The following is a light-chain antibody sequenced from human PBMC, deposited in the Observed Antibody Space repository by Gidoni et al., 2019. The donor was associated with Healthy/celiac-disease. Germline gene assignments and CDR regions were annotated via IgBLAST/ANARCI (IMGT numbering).Light chain of an antibody. CDR2: DDS. CDR3: QVWDSSSDHPEVV. V-gene: IGLV3-21*02. CDR1: KIGSKS. J-gene: IGLJ2*01. Sequence: SYVLTQPPSVSVAPGQTARITCGGNKIGSKSVHWYQQKPGQAPVLVVYDDSDRPSGIPERFSGSNSGNTATLTISRVEAGDEADYYCQVWDSSSDHPEVVFGGGTKLTVL.